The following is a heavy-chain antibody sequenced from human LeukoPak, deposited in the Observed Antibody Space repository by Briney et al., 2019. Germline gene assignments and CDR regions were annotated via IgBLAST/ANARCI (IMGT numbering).Heavy chain of an antibody. J-gene: IGHJ5*02. V-gene: IGHV3-21*01. CDR2: ISSSSSYI. CDR3: ARDWWEQSTNWFDP. CDR1: GFTFSSYS. D-gene: IGHD1-26*01. Sequence: SGGSLRLSCAASGFTFSSYSMNWVRQAPGKGLEWVSSISSSSSYIYYADSVKGRFTISRDNAKNSLYLQMNSLRAEDTAVYYCARDWWEQSTNWFDPWGQGTLVTVSS.